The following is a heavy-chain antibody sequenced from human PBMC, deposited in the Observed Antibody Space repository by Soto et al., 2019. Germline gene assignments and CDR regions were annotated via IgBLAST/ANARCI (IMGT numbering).Heavy chain of an antibody. CDR1: GDSISRYY. D-gene: IGHD3-10*01. CDR2: IYDGGST. CDR3: ARAPTYSYGSGSPYYFYAMDV. J-gene: IGHJ6*02. Sequence: QVQLQQSGPGLVRPSETLSLTCTVSGDSISRYYWSWIRQSPGKGLEWIGYIYDGGSTRYNPSLRSRVTISSYTSENQFSLKLSSVTAADTAVYYCARAPTYSYGSGSPYYFYAMDVWGQGTTVTVSS. V-gene: IGHV4-59*01.